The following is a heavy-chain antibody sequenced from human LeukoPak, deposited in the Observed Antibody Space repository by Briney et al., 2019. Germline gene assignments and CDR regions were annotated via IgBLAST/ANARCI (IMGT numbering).Heavy chain of an antibody. CDR1: GYTFTSSD. J-gene: IGHJ4*02. V-gene: IGHV1-8*01. CDR3: ARGRSGLAAAGTYDY. D-gene: IGHD6-13*01. CDR2: MNPNSGRT. Sequence: ASVKVSCKTSGYTFTSSDINWVRQAAGQGLEWMGWMNPNSGRTGYAQKFQGRVTMTADTSIRTAYMELRSLRFDDTAVYYCARGRSGLAAAGTYDYWGQGTLITVSS.